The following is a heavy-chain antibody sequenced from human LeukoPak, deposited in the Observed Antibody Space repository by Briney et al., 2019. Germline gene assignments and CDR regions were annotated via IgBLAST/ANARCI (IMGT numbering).Heavy chain of an antibody. J-gene: IGHJ4*02. CDR2: THHSGAT. CDR3: TREVWGSTFPDY. Sequence: SETLSLTCSVSGYSICSGYFWGWIRQPPGKGPEWIATTHHSGATYYNPSLKSRVTLSVGTSKNQVSLKMTSVTAADTAVYYCTREVWGSTFPDYWGQGTLVTVSS. V-gene: IGHV4-38-2*02. CDR1: GYSICSGYF. D-gene: IGHD7-27*01.